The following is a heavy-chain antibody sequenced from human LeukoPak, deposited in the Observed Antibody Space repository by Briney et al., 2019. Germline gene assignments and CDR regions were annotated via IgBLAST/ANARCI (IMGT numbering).Heavy chain of an antibody. CDR3: ARDSYGGLVRGA. V-gene: IGHV3-30*04. Sequence: GSLRLSCAASGFTFNSYAMHWVRQAPGKGLEWVAVTSYDGSNKIYADSVKGRFTISRDNSKNTLFLQMDSLRTEDTAVYFCARDSYGGLVRGAWGQGTTVTVSS. CDR1: GFTFNSYA. J-gene: IGHJ6*02. CDR2: TSYDGSNK. D-gene: IGHD3-10*01.